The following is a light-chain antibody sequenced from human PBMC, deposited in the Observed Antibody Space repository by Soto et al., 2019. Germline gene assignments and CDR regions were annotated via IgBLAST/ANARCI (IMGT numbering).Light chain of an antibody. CDR1: SSDVGGYKF. CDR3: GSYTGSIYV. V-gene: IGLV2-14*01. J-gene: IGLJ1*01. Sequence: QSALTQPASVSGSPGQSITISCTGTSSDVGGYKFVSWYQQHPGTAPKLMIYEVGNRPSGVSSRFSGSKSGNTASLTISGLQAEDEADYFCGSYTGSIYVFGNGTKVTVL. CDR2: EVG.